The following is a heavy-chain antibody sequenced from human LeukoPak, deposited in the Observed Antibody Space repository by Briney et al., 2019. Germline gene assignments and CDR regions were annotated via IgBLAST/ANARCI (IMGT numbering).Heavy chain of an antibody. CDR1: GYTFTGYY. V-gene: IGHV1-2*02. Sequence: SVKVSCKASGYTFTGYYMHWVRQAPGQGLEWMGWINPNSGGTNYAQKFQGRVTMTRDTSISTAYMELSRLRSDDTALYHCASGRWEPYDAFDIWGQGTMVTVSS. CDR2: INPNSGGT. D-gene: IGHD1-26*01. J-gene: IGHJ3*02. CDR3: ASGRWEPYDAFDI.